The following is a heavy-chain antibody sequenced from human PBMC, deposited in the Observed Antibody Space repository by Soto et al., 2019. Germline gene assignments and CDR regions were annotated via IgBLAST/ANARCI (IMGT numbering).Heavy chain of an antibody. CDR3: AKEDPSGRYSLDY. D-gene: IGHD1-26*01. CDR2: VFYTGFT. V-gene: IGHV4-39*02. Sequence: PSETLSLTCTVSGDSISGSYYYWGWLRQSPGKGPEWIGSVFYTGFTSYNPSLESRVSVSVDTSKNQFSLKVSGVSAADTAVYFCAKEDPSGRYSLDYWGQGSQVTVSS. CDR1: GDSISGSYYY. J-gene: IGHJ4*02.